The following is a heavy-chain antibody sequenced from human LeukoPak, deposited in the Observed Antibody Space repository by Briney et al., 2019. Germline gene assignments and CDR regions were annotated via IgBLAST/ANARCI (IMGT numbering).Heavy chain of an antibody. D-gene: IGHD3-10*01. J-gene: IGHJ4*02. CDR2: IIPIFGTA. CDR3: ARDRSSYNGSGSYDY. CDR1: GGTFSSYA. Sequence: SVKVSCKASGGTFSSYAISWVRQAPGQGLEWMGGIIPIFGTANYAQKFQGRVTITADESTSTAYMELSSLRSEDTAVYYCARDRSSYNGSGSYDYWGQGTLVTVSS. V-gene: IGHV1-69*13.